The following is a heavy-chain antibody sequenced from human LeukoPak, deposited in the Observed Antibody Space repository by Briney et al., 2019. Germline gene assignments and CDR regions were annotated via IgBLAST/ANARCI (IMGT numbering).Heavy chain of an antibody. CDR1: GGSISSGDYY. CDR2: IYNSGST. Sequence: SETLSLTCTVSGGSISSGDYYWSWIRQPPGKGLEWIAYIYNSGSTYYNPSLKSRVTISVDTSKNQFSLKLSPVTAADTAVYYCARDLSDYYGSGSYRPIDAFDIWGQGTMVTVSS. D-gene: IGHD3-10*01. V-gene: IGHV4-30-4*01. J-gene: IGHJ3*02. CDR3: ARDLSDYYGSGSYRPIDAFDI.